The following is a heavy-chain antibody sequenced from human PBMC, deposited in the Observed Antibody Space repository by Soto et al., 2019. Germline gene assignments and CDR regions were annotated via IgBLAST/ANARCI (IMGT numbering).Heavy chain of an antibody. CDR2: ITRSGTI. CDR3: ARDNEGADY. Sequence: EVQLVESGGGLVQPGGSLRLSCAASGFTFSNFGMNWVRQAPGKGLEWISFITRSGTIYYADSVRGRFTISRDNAKNSQYLQMNSLRDEDTAVYYCARDNEGADYWGQGTLVTVSS. D-gene: IGHD2-8*01. CDR1: GFTFSNFG. V-gene: IGHV3-48*02. J-gene: IGHJ4*02.